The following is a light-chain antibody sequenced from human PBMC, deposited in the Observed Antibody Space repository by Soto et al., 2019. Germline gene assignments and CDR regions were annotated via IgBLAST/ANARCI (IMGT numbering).Light chain of an antibody. CDR3: QQYNDWTLS. V-gene: IGKV3-15*01. CDR2: VAS. CDR1: QSVSSN. Sequence: DIVMTQSPATLSVSPGERATLSCRASQSVSSNLAWYQQRPGQAPRLLIYVASTRATGITARISGSGTGTEYTLTISSLQSEDFSVYYCQQYNDWTLSFGGGTKVEIK. J-gene: IGKJ4*01.